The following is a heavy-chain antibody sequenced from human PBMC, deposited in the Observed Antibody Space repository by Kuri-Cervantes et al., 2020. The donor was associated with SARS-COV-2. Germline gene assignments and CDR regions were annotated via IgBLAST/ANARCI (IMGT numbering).Heavy chain of an antibody. CDR1: GGSISSGGYY. CDR2: IYYDGRT. CDR3: ARWGGQPDSSGPNEL. J-gene: IGHJ4*02. V-gene: IGHV4-39*07. D-gene: IGHD3-22*01. Sequence: ESLKISCTVSGGSISSGGYYWGWIRQPPGKGLEFIGTIYYDGRTYYNTSLKSRVTISVDTSKNQFSLKLSSVTAADAAVYYCARWGGQPDSSGPNELWGQGTLVTVSS.